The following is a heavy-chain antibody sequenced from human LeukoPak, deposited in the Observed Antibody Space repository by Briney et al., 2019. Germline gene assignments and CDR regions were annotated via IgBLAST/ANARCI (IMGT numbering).Heavy chain of an antibody. Sequence: GGSLRLSCAASGFTVSSNHMSWVRQAPGKGLEWVSVIYSGGSTYYADSVKGRFTISRDNSKNTLYLQMNSLRAEDTAVYYCARALRSSWSQSFDYWGQGTLVTVSS. V-gene: IGHV3-66*01. D-gene: IGHD6-13*01. CDR1: GFTVSSNH. CDR2: IYSGGST. J-gene: IGHJ4*02. CDR3: ARALRSSWSQSFDY.